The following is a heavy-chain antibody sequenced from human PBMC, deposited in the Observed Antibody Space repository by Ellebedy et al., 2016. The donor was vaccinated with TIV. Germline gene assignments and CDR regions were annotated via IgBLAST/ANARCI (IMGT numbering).Heavy chain of an antibody. CDR1: GFSFSNYW. D-gene: IGHD1-14*01. V-gene: IGHV3-7*01. CDR3: ARDPDSSSKIDC. J-gene: IGHJ4*02. CDR2: IKDDGSEK. Sequence: GGSLRLXCAASGFSFSNYWMDWARQAPGKGLEWVASIKDDGSEKYYVDSVKGRFTISRDNARNSLYLQMNSLRAEDTAVYYCARDPDSSSKIDCWGQGTLVTVSS.